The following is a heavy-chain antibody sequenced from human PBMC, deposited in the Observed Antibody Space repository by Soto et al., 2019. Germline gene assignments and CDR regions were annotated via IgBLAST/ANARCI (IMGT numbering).Heavy chain of an antibody. Sequence: GASVKVSCKASGGTFSSYAISWVRQAPGQGLEWMGGIIPIFGTANYAQKFQGRVTITADKSTSTAYMGLSSLRSEDTAVYYCARDLGPLCSGGSCYHNWFDPWGQGTLVTVSS. CDR2: IIPIFGTA. D-gene: IGHD2-15*01. CDR3: ARDLGPLCSGGSCYHNWFDP. J-gene: IGHJ5*02. V-gene: IGHV1-69*06. CDR1: GGTFSSYA.